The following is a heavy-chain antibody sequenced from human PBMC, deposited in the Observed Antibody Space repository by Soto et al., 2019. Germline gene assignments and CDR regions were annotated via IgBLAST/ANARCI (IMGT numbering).Heavy chain of an antibody. V-gene: IGHV4-39*01. CDR3: ARHEGTELQFDY. Sequence: SETLSLTCTVCGGSISTATYYWGWNRQPPGKGLEWIGSIYYTGITYYNPSLKSRVTVSVDTSKIQFSLKLNSVTAADTAVYYCARHEGTELQFDYWGKGTLVTVCS. J-gene: IGHJ4*02. CDR1: GGSISTATYY. D-gene: IGHD1-1*01. CDR2: IYYTGIT.